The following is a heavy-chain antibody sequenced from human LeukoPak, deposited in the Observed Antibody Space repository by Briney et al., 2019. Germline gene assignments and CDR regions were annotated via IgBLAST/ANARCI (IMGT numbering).Heavy chain of an antibody. D-gene: IGHD5-12*01. J-gene: IGHJ4*02. CDR3: VASYGGYVLDY. Sequence: PSETLSPTCPVSGGSIGSYHWNWIRQPPGKGLEWIGIVFNNGGTKHNPSLKSRVAISVDTSKNQFALKLTSVTAADTAVYYCVASYGGYVLDYWGQGALVIVSS. V-gene: IGHV4-59*01. CDR1: GGSIGSYH. CDR2: VFNNGGT.